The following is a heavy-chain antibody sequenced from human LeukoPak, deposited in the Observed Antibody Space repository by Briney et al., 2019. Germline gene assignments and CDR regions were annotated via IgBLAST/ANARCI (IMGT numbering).Heavy chain of an antibody. V-gene: IGHV3-30*18. Sequence: GSLRLSCAASGFTFNSYGMHWVRQAPGKGLEWVAVISYDGGNKYYADSVKGRFTISRDNSKNTLYLQMNSLRAEDTAVYYCAKDRGYCSGGSCATIVYYFDYWGQGSLVTVSS. J-gene: IGHJ4*02. CDR3: AKDRGYCSGGSCATIVYYFDY. CDR2: ISYDGGNK. CDR1: GFTFNSYG. D-gene: IGHD2-15*01.